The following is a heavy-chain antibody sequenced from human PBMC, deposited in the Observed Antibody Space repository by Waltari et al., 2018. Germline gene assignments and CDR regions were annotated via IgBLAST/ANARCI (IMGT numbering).Heavy chain of an antibody. CDR1: GFTFSSYA. J-gene: IGHJ4*02. Sequence: QVQLVASGGGVVQPWRSLSLSCAASGFTFSSYAMHWVRQAPGKGLEWVAVISYDGSNKYYADSVKGRFTISRDNSKNTLYLQMNSLRAEDTAVYYCARVVYYDSSGYYDYWGQGTLVTVSS. V-gene: IGHV3-30-3*01. CDR3: ARVVYYDSSGYYDY. D-gene: IGHD3-22*01. CDR2: ISYDGSNK.